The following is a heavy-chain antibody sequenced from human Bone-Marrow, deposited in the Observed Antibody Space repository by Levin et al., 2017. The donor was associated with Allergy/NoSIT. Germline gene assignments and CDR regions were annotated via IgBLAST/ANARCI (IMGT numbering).Heavy chain of an antibody. V-gene: IGHV3-48*03. D-gene: IGHD5-24*01. CDR3: ARTNSRDGYNYFFDS. J-gene: IGHJ4*02. CDR1: GFRLSSHT. CDR2: IRANGITT. Sequence: SCAASGFRLSSHTMNWVRQAPGKGLEWISFIRANGITTYYADSVRGRFTVSRDDAKNSLYLEMNSLRADDTGVYYCARTNSRDGYNYFFDSWGQGALVTVSS.